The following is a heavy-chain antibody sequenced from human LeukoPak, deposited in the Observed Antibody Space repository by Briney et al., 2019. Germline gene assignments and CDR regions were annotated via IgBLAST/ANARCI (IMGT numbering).Heavy chain of an antibody. CDR2: INWSGGDT. Sequence: GGSLRLSCAATGFTFKDYGMHWVRQPPGKGLEWVSSINWSGGDTEYADSVKGRFTISRDNAKNSLYLQLSSLRPEDTALYYCAKHMRATNTYSFFGLDVWGQRTTVTVSS. D-gene: IGHD1-26*01. J-gene: IGHJ6*02. V-gene: IGHV3-9*01. CDR1: GFTFKDYG. CDR3: AKHMRATNTYSFFGLDV.